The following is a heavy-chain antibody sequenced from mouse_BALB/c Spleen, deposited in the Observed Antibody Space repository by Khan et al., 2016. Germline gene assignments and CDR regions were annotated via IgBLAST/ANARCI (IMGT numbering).Heavy chain of an antibody. CDR3: ASRTGTIAY. V-gene: IGHV7-3*02. J-gene: IGHJ3*01. Sequence: EVELVESGGGLVQTGGSLRLSCATSGFTFTDYYMTWVRQPPGKALEWLGFIRNKAGCSTSEYSATVKGRFTISRDNSQSILYLQRNTLRAEDSATYYWASRTGTIAYWGQGTLVTVSA. D-gene: IGHD4-1*01. CDR1: GFTFTDYY. CDR2: IRNKAGCSTS.